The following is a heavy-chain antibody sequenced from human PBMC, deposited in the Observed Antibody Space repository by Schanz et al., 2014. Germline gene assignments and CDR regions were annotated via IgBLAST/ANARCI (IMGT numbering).Heavy chain of an antibody. V-gene: IGHV1-3*05. Sequence: EKKPVSSVKVSCKASGGTFTDYPLNCVRQAPGQGLELLEWINFGNGNMKYSQKFQGRVTSTRDRATSTAYMELTSMRSEDTAVYCCARDLKDDTGYVVHDDYDPMDVWGEATTVNVDS. D-gene: IGHD5-12*01. CDR1: GGTFTDYP. J-gene: IGHJ6*01. CDR3: ARDLKDDTGYVVHDDYDPMDV. CDR2: INFGNGNM.